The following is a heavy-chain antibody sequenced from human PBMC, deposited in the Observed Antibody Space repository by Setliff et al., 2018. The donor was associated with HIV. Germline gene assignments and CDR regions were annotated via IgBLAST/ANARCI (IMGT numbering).Heavy chain of an antibody. CDR2: INWNGGTI. Sequence: GGSLRLSCAASGFTFDDYGMSWVRQAPGKGLEWVSGINWNGGTIAYAGSVEGRFTVSRDNAKNSLFLLMSSLRTEDTALYYCARDSDVAVGHDYMDVWGKGTTVTVSS. D-gene: IGHD6-19*01. V-gene: IGHV3-20*04. CDR1: GFTFDDYG. J-gene: IGHJ6*03. CDR3: ARDSDVAVGHDYMDV.